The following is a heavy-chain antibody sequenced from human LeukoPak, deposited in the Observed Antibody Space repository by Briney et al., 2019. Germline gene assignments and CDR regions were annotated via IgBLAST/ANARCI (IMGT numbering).Heavy chain of an antibody. D-gene: IGHD4-23*01. CDR3: ARSLNYGGNSGAYFDY. V-gene: IGHV3-30-3*01. CDR2: ISYDGSNK. CDR1: GFTFSSYA. J-gene: IGHJ4*02. Sequence: GRSLRLSCAASGFTFSSYAMHWVRQAPGKGLEWVTVISYDGSNKYYADSVKGRFTISRDNSKNTLYLQMNSLRAEDTAVYYCARSLNYGGNSGAYFDYWGQGTLVTVSS.